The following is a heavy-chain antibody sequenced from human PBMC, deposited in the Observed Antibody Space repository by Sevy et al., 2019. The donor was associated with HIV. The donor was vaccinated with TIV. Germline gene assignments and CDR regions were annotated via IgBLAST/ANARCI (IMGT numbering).Heavy chain of an antibody. CDR3: VRETGGSGSAGYFGD. CDR1: GFTFSSYA. V-gene: IGHV3-30*04. CDR2: ISYDEIHK. J-gene: IGHJ4*02. Sequence: GGSLRLSCEASGFTFSSYAMHWVRQAPGKGLEWVAVISYDEIHKDYADSVKGRFTISRDDAKNTVYVEMTSLTVEDTALYYCVRETGGSGSAGYFGDWGQGTLVTVSS. D-gene: IGHD2-15*01.